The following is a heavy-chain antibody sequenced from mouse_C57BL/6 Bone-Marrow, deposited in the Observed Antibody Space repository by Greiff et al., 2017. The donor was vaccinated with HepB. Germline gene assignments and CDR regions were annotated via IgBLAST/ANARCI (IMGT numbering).Heavy chain of an antibody. D-gene: IGHD1-1*01. CDR1: GFTFSSYA. V-gene: IGHV5-4*03. Sequence: EVKVVESGGGLVKPGGSLKLSCAASGFTFSSYAMSWVRQTPEKRLEWVATISDGGSYTYYPDNVKGRFTISRDNAKNNLYLQMSHLKSEDTAMYYCARHYYGSSYFDYWGQGTTLTVSS. J-gene: IGHJ2*01. CDR3: ARHYYGSSYFDY. CDR2: ISDGGSYT.